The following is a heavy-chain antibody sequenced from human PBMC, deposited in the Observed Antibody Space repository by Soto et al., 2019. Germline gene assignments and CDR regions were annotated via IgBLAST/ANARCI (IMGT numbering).Heavy chain of an antibody. D-gene: IGHD6-13*01. CDR2: ISGSGGST. J-gene: IGHJ3*02. CDR3: AKDTGYSSSWLTDAFDI. Sequence: GGSLRLSCAASGFTFSSYAMSWVRQAPGKGLEWVSAISGSGGSTYYADSVKGRFTISRDNSKNTLYLQMNSLRAEDTAVYYCAKDTGYSSSWLTDAFDIWGQGTMVTVSS. CDR1: GFTFSSYA. V-gene: IGHV3-23*01.